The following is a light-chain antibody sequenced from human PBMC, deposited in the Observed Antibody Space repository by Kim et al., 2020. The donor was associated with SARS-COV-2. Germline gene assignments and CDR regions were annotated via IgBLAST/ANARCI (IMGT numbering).Light chain of an antibody. CDR1: QSVSSN. V-gene: IGKV3-15*01. CDR2: GAS. Sequence: EIVMTQSPATLSVSPGERATLSCRASQSVSSNLAGYQQKPGQTPRILIYGASSRTTDIPARYSGSGSGTEFTLTISSLQSEDFAVYYCQQYSNGPSYTFGQGTKLEI. J-gene: IGKJ2*01. CDR3: QQYSNGPSYT.